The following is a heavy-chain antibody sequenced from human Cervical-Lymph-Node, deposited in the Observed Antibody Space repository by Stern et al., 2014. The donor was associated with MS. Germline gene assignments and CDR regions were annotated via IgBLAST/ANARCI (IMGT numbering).Heavy chain of an antibody. D-gene: IGHD3-10*01. V-gene: IGHV3-23*04. CDR3: AKAPPSYFGSGTYPPHFDY. CDR1: GFTFRDCG. Sequence: EVQLVESGGDLVQPGGSLRLSCAASGFTFRDCGMSWVRQAAGKGLEWVSSISGTGDGTYYTDSVRGRFIVSRDDSRSTLFLQMKSLRAEDTAVYFCAKAPPSYFGSGTYPPHFDYWGQGILVTVSS. J-gene: IGHJ4*02. CDR2: ISGTGDGT.